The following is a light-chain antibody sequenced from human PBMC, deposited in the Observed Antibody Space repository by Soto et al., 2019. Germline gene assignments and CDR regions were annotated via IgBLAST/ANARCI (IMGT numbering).Light chain of an antibody. CDR1: RPISTY. J-gene: IGKJ1*01. CDR3: QQYYTYPLA. Sequence: ATRMTQSPSSISAFTGDRVTITCRTSRPISTYLAWYQQKPGKTPTLLMYAASTLQSGVPSRFSGSGSGTDFTLTISCLQSEDFATYYCQQYYTYPLAFGQGTNIEIK. CDR2: AAS. V-gene: IGKV1-8*01.